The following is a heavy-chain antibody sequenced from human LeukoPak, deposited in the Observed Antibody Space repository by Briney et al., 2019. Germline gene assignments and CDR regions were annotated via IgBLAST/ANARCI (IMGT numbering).Heavy chain of an antibody. J-gene: IGHJ4*02. CDR3: ARGGQQWRGGNYFDS. V-gene: IGHV1-3*03. Sequence: GASVKVSCKASGYTFTDYALHWVRQAPGQSLEWRGWITTGRGETRYSQDFQRRITLTRDKSANTVYMDLSDLTSEDTAVYYCARGGQQWRGGNYFDSWGQGTLVAVSS. CDR1: GYTFTDYA. CDR2: ITTGRGET. D-gene: IGHD6-19*01.